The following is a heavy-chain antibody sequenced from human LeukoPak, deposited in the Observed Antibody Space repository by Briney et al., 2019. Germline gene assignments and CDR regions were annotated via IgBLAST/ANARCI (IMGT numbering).Heavy chain of an antibody. CDR3: AKDQCGGSCYYYYYMDV. J-gene: IGHJ6*03. V-gene: IGHV3-23*01. Sequence: GGSLRLSCAASGFTFSSYAMSWVRQASGKWLEWVSAISGSGGSTYYADSVKCRFTISRDNSKNALYLQMTSLRAEDTAVYYCAKDQCGGSCYYYYYMDVWGKGTTVTVSS. D-gene: IGHD2-15*01. CDR2: ISGSGGST. CDR1: GFTFSSYA.